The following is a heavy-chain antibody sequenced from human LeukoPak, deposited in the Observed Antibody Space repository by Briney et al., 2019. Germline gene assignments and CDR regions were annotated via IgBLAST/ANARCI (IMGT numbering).Heavy chain of an antibody. CDR3: ARGPPDGSGSYYPGAD. CDR2: INSHGSST. D-gene: IGHD3-10*01. CDR1: GFTFSSYW. Sequence: GGSLRLSCAASGFTFSSYWMHWVRHVPGKGLVWVSRINSHGSSTSYADSVKGRFTISRDNAKNTLYLQMNSRRVEDTAVYYCARGPPDGSGSYYPGADWGQGTLVTVSS. V-gene: IGHV3-74*01. J-gene: IGHJ4*02.